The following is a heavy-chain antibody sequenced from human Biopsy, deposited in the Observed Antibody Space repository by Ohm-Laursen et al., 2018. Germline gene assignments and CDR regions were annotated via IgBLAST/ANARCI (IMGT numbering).Heavy chain of an antibody. V-gene: IGHV4-34*01. CDR2: FSHTGTT. J-gene: IGHJ3*01. Sequence: ETLSLTCTVDGGSFSGYDWTWIRQPPGKGLEWVGEFSHTGTTIYNPPLKSRLTISVDKSKNHFSLRLTSVTAADTATYFCARGPYGDNAGAFDVWGQGTVVTVSS. CDR3: ARGPYGDNAGAFDV. CDR1: GGSFSGYD. D-gene: IGHD4/OR15-4a*01.